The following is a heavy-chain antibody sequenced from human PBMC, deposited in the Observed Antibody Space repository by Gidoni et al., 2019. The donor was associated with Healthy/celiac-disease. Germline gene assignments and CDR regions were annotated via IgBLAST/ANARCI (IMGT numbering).Heavy chain of an antibody. CDR3: ARDGGRDYYGSGREPYYYYGMDV. D-gene: IGHD3-10*01. J-gene: IGHJ6*02. CDR2: ISYDGSKK. Sequence: QVQLVESGGGVVQPGRSLRLSCAASGFTFSSYAMHWVRQAPGKGLEWVAVISYDGSKKYYADSVKGRFTISRDNSKNTLYLQMNSLRAEDTAVYYCARDGGRDYYGSGREPYYYYGMDVWGQGTTVTVSS. CDR1: GFTFSSYA. V-gene: IGHV3-30*04.